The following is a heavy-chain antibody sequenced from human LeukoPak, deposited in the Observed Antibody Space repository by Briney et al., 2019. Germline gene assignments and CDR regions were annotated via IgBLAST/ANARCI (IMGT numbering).Heavy chain of an antibody. Sequence: GASVEVSCKASGYSFTTYNIHWVRQAPGQGLEWMGIINPTDGSTSYAQNFQGRVTVTRDTSTSTVYMELSSLRSEDTAVYYCARVSDVVYSRGFDPWGQGTLVTVSS. CDR3: ARVSDVVYSRGFDP. D-gene: IGHD2-15*01. V-gene: IGHV1-46*01. CDR2: INPTDGST. CDR1: GYSFTTYN. J-gene: IGHJ5*02.